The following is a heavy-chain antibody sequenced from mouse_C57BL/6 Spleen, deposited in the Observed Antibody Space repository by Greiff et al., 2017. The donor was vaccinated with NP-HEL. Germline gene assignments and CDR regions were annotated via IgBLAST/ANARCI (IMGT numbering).Heavy chain of an antibody. D-gene: IGHD1-1*01. CDR1: GYTFTSYW. CDR2: IDPSDSYT. J-gene: IGHJ2*01. V-gene: IGHV1-69*01. CDR3: ARRAVVAPYFDY. Sequence: VQLQQSGAELVMPGASVKLSCKASGYTFTSYWMHWVKQRPGQGLEWIGEIDPSDSYTNYNQKFKGKSTLTVDKSSSTAYMQLSSLTSEDSAVYYCARRAVVAPYFDYWGQGTTLTVSS.